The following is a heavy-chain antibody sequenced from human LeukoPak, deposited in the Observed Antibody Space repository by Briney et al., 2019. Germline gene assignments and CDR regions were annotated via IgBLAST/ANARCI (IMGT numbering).Heavy chain of an antibody. V-gene: IGHV1-24*01. J-gene: IGHJ4*02. Sequence: ASVQVSCKVSGYTLTELSMHWVRQAPGKGLEWMGGFDPEDGETIYAQKFQGRVTMTEDSSTDTAYMELSSLRSEDTAVYYCSTGATLAMAGTGVWYFWGQGTLVTVSS. CDR1: GYTLTELS. CDR2: FDPEDGET. D-gene: IGHD6-19*01. CDR3: STGATLAMAGTGVWYF.